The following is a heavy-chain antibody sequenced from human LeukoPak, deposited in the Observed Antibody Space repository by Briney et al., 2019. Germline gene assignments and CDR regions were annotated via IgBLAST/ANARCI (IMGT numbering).Heavy chain of an antibody. J-gene: IGHJ4*02. V-gene: IGHV3-7*01. CDR3: ARGDRSSWDG. D-gene: IGHD6-13*01. Sequence: GGSLRLSCAASGFIFNYYWMSWVRQAPGKGLEWVANIKEDGSEKYYVESVKGRFTISRDNAKNPLYLQMNSLRAEDTAVYYCARGDRSSWDGWGQGTLVIVSS. CDR1: GFIFNYYW. CDR2: IKEDGSEK.